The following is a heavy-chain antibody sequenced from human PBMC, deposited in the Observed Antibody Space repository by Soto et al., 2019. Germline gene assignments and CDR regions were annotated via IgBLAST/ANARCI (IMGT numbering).Heavy chain of an antibody. J-gene: IGHJ4*02. Sequence: GESLKISCKGSGYSFTSYWIGWVRQMPGKGLEWMGIIYPDDSHTRYSPSFQGQVTISADKSISTAYLQWSSLKASDTAMYYCARQERHCSGGSCYKLAAPFDYWGQGTLVTVSS. CDR2: IYPDDSHT. CDR1: GYSFTSYW. D-gene: IGHD2-15*01. CDR3: ARQERHCSGGSCYKLAAPFDY. V-gene: IGHV5-51*01.